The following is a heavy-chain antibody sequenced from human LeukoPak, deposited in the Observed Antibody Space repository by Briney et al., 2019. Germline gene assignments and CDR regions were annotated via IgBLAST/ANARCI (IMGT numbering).Heavy chain of an antibody. V-gene: IGHV3-30-3*01. CDR3: ARDGSWNVWEYYFDY. Sequence: PGRSLRLSCAASGFTFSSYAMHWVRQAPGKGLEWVAVISYDGSNKYYADSVKGRFTISRDNSKNTLYLQMNSLRAEDTAVYYCARDGSWNVWEYYFDYWGQGTPVTVSS. J-gene: IGHJ4*02. CDR2: ISYDGSNK. D-gene: IGHD3-16*01. CDR1: GFTFSSYA.